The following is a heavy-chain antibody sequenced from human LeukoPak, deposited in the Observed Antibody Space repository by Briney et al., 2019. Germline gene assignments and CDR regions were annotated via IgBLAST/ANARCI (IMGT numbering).Heavy chain of an antibody. J-gene: IGHJ4*02. Sequence: SQTLSLTCTVSGGSISSGSYYWSWIRQPAGKGLEWIGRIYTSGSTNYNPSLKSRVTISVDTSKNQFSLKLSSVTAADTAVYYCARDVPRDGYNFDYWGQGTLVTVSS. D-gene: IGHD5-24*01. V-gene: IGHV4-61*02. CDR2: IYTSGST. CDR3: ARDVPRDGYNFDY. CDR1: GGSISSGSYY.